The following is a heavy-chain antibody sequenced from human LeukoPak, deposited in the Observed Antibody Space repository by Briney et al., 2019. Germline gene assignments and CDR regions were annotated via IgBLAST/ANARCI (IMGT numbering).Heavy chain of an antibody. V-gene: IGHV3-30*02. CDR2: IRYDGSNK. Sequence: GGSLRLSCAASGFTFSSYGMHWVHQAPSKGLEWVACIRYDGSNKYYADSVKGRFTISRDNSKNTLYLQMNSLRAEDTAVYYCAKNPLRFLEWLSRFDYWGQGTLVTVSS. CDR3: AKNPLRFLEWLSRFDY. D-gene: IGHD3-3*01. CDR1: GFTFSSYG. J-gene: IGHJ4*02.